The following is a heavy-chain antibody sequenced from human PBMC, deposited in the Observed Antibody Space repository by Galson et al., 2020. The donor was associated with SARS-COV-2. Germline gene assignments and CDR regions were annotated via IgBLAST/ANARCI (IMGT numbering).Heavy chain of an antibody. CDR3: AKDIPGGSGRYNWFDP. CDR1: GFTFDDYA. J-gene: IGHJ5*02. CDR2: ISWNSGSI. Sequence: GGSMRLSCAASGFTFDDYAMHWVRQAPGKGLEWVSGISWNSGSIGYADSVKGRFTISRDNAKNSLYLQMNSLRAEDTALYYCAKDIPGGSGRYNWFDPWGQGTLVTVSS. V-gene: IGHV3-9*01. D-gene: IGHD6-19*01.